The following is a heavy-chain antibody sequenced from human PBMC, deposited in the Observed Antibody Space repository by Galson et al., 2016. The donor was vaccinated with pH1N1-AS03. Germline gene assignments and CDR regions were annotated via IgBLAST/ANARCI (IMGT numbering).Heavy chain of an antibody. J-gene: IGHJ4*02. D-gene: IGHD2-21*02. CDR2: ICSSSTTI. CDR3: AREYCGGDCYSPAPAIDY. Sequence: SLRLSCATSGFTFSSYSMNWVRQAPGKGLEWVSYICSSSTTIYYADSVKGRFTISRDNAENSLYLQMNSLRDEDTAVYYCAREYCGGDCYSPAPAIDYWGQGTLATVSS. V-gene: IGHV3-48*02. CDR1: GFTFSSYS.